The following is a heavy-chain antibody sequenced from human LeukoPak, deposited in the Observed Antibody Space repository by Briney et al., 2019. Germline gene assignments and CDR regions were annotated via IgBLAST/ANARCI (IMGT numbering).Heavy chain of an antibody. J-gene: IGHJ4*02. Sequence: GGSLRLSCAASGFTFRTSGMHWVRQAPGKGLEWVAFIQYHGRDKYYADSVKGRFTISRDNSKNTLYMEVNSLRAEDTAVYYCARDKYSSSQALWYWGQGTLVTVSS. CDR2: IQYHGRDK. V-gene: IGHV3-30*02. D-gene: IGHD6-13*01. CDR3: ARDKYSSSQALWY. CDR1: GFTFRTSG.